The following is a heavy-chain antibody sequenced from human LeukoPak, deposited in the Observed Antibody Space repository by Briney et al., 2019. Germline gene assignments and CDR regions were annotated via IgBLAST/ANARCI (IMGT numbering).Heavy chain of an antibody. CDR3: AKELEEEQVLGEAVFDV. Sequence: GKSLTLSCVVSGFNFDNFAMHWVRQPLGKGLEWVAVISHDGRTKYYADSMKGRITISRDNSKNTLFLQMNNLRSEDTAVYYCAKELEEEQVLGEAVFDVWGRGTLVTVSS. CDR1: GFNFDNFA. V-gene: IGHV3-30*04. J-gene: IGHJ2*01. CDR2: ISHDGRTK. D-gene: IGHD3-10*02.